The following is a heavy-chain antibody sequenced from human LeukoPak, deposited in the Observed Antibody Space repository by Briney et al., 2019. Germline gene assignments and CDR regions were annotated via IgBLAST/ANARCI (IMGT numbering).Heavy chain of an antibody. CDR1: GYTFTGYY. CDR2: INPNSGGT. CDR3: ASPRLSGYYLDY. D-gene: IGHD3-3*01. Sequence: ASVKVSCKASGYTFTGYYMHWVRQAPGQGLEWMGRINPNSGGTNYAQKFQGRVTMTRDTSISTAYMELSRLRSDDTAVYYCASPRLSGYYLDYWGQGTLVTASS. J-gene: IGHJ4*02. V-gene: IGHV1-2*06.